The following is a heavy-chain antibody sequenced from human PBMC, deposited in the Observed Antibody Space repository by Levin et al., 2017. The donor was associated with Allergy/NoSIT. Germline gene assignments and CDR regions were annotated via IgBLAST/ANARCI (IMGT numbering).Heavy chain of an antibody. D-gene: IGHD3-22*01. J-gene: IGHJ4*02. CDR3: ARNGAYSSDY. CDR1: GVSITVGYW. Sequence: SETLSLTCAVSGVSITVGYWWSWVRQPPGKGLEWIGEIFHSGSTNYNPSLKSRVSMSVDKSKNQFSLKVNSLTAADTAVYYCARNGAYSSDYWGEGTLVTVSS. V-gene: IGHV4-4*02. CDR2: IFHSGST.